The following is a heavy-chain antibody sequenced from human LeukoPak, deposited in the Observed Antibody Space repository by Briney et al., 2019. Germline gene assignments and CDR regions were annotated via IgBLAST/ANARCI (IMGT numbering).Heavy chain of an antibody. Sequence: GESLKISCKVSGYSFATYWIGWVRQAPGKGLEWVSYISSSGSTIYYADSVKGRFTISRDNAKNSLYLQMNSLRAEDTAVYYCARRVSAAATSHFDYWGQGTLVTVSS. D-gene: IGHD6-13*01. J-gene: IGHJ4*02. CDR1: GYSFATYW. V-gene: IGHV3-11*01. CDR3: ARRVSAAATSHFDY. CDR2: ISSSGSTI.